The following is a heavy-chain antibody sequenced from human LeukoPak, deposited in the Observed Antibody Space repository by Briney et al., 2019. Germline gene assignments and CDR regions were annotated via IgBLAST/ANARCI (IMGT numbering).Heavy chain of an antibody. J-gene: IGHJ5*02. CDR3: AKSGSYYHWFDP. Sequence: PGGSLRLSCAASGFTFSSYGVHWVRQAPGKGLEWVAVISYDGSNKYYADSVKGRFTISRDNSKNTLYLQMNSLRAEDTAVYYCAKSGSYYHWFDPWGQGTLVTVSS. V-gene: IGHV3-30*18. CDR2: ISYDGSNK. CDR1: GFTFSSYG. D-gene: IGHD1-26*01.